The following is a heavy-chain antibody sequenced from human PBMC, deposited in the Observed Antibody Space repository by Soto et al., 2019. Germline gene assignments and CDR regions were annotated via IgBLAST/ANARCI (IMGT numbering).Heavy chain of an antibody. CDR2: INPSGGST. V-gene: IGHV1-46*01. CDR3: ARAPPILDY. CDR1: VYTLTSYY. J-gene: IGHJ4*02. Sequence: SSVNGYRKTAVYTLTSYYMHCVRQAPGQGLEWMGIINPSGGSTSYAQKFQGRVTMTTDTSTSTAYMELRSLRSVYKAVYDSARAPPILDYWGQGTLVTVS.